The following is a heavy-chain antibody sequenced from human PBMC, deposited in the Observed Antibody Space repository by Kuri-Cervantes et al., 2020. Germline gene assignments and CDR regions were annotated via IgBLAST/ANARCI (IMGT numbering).Heavy chain of an antibody. CDR3: ARQASDWFDP. CDR1: GYTFTYRY. D-gene: IGHD3-10*01. Sequence: ASVKVSCKASGYTFTYRYLHWVRQAPGQALEWMGWINPNSGGTNYAQKFQGWVTMTRDTSISTAYMELSRLRSDDTAVYYCARQASDWFDPWGQGTLVTVSS. J-gene: IGHJ5*02. CDR2: INPNSGGT. V-gene: IGHV1-2*04.